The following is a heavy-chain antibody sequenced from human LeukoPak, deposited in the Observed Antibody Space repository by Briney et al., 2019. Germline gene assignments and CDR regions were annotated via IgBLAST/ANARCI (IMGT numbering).Heavy chain of an antibody. V-gene: IGHV4-34*01. Sequence: KPSETLSLTCAVYCGSFSGYYWSWIRQPPGKGLEWIGEINHSGSTNYNPSLKSQVTISVDTSKNQFSLKLSTVTSADTAVYYCARGLRLLDYWGQGTLVTVSS. CDR3: ARGLRLLDY. CDR2: INHSGST. CDR1: CGSFSGYY. J-gene: IGHJ4*02. D-gene: IGHD4-17*01.